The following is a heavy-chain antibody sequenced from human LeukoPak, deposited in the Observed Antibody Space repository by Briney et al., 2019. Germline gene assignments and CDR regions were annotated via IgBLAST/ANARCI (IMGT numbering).Heavy chain of an antibody. CDR1: GLTVSSNY. J-gene: IGHJ4*02. CDR3: ARNIGGVGY. V-gene: IGHV3-53*01. CDR2: IYSGGST. D-gene: IGHD2-21*01. Sequence: GGSLRLSCVVSGLTVSSNYMSWVRQAPGKGLEWVSVIYSGGSTYYADSVKGRFTISRDNSKNSLYLQMNSLRAEDPAVYYCARNIGGVGYWGQGTLVTVSS.